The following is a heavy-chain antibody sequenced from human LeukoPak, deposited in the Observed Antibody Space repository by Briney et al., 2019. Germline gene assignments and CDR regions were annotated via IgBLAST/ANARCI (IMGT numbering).Heavy chain of an antibody. CDR2: INPNSGGT. J-gene: IGHJ4*02. CDR3: GRVGTAGNTFDY. D-gene: IGHD3-10*01. CDR1: GYTFTGYY. V-gene: IGHV1-2*02. Sequence: ASVKVSCKASGYTFTGYYIHWVRQAPGQGLEWMGWINPNSGGTNYAQKFQDRVTMTRDTYNSTAYMELSRLTSDDTAVFYCGRVGTAGNTFDYWGQGTLVTVSS.